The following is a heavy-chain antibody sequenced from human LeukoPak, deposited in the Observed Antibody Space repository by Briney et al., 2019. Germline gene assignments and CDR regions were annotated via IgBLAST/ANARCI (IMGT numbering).Heavy chain of an antibody. J-gene: IGHJ4*02. V-gene: IGHV4-59*12. CDR1: GGSISSYY. CDR2: IYYSGST. D-gene: IGHD3-22*01. CDR3: ARSNHYDSSGYYDPSYYFDY. Sequence: SETLSLTCTVSGGSISSYYWSWIRQPPGKGLEWIGYIYYSGSTNYNPSLKSRVTISVDRSKNQFSLKLSSVTAADTAVYYCARSNHYDSSGYYDPSYYFDYWGQGTLVTVSS.